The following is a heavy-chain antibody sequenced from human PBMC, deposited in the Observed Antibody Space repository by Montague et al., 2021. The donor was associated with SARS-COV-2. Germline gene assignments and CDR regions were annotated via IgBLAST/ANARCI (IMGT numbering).Heavy chain of an antibody. Sequence: SETRSLTCEVSGDSISSYYWSWIRQSPGKGLEWIGYVHYTGSTEYNPSLKTRVTLSLGTPRNHFSLKLRSVTAADTAVYYCARAQNTCFIANCVNYFEVWGLGALVTVSS. D-gene: IGHD1-1*01. V-gene: IGHV4-59*01. CDR2: VHYTGST. CDR3: ARAQNTCFIANCVNYFEV. CDR1: GDSISSYY. J-gene: IGHJ4*02.